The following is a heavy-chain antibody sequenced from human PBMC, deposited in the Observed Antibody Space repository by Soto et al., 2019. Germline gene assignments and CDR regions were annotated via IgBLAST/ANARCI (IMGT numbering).Heavy chain of an antibody. CDR3: ARSQLYYESSGYPDY. CDR1: GFTFSDYY. CDR2: ISSSGSTI. D-gene: IGHD3-22*01. J-gene: IGHJ4*02. V-gene: IGHV3-11*01. Sequence: QVQLVESGGGLVKPGGSLRLSCAASGFTFSDYYMSWIRQAPGKGLEWVSYISSSGSTIYYGDSVRGRFTISRDNAKNRLYLKMNSLRPEDTAVYYCARSQLYYESSGYPDYWGQGTLVTVSS.